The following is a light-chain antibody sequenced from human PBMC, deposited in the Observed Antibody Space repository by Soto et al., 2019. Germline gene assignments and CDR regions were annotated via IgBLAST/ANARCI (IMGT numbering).Light chain of an antibody. J-gene: IGKJ2*01. V-gene: IGKV1-39*01. CDR3: QRTYSTPRT. CDR1: QSISSY. CDR2: AAS. Sequence: DIQMTQSPSSLSTSVGDRVTITCRASQSISSYLNWYQQKPGKAPKLLIYAASVLQSGVPSRFSVCGSGTDFTLTISSLQPEDFATYYCQRTYSTPRTFGQGTKLEIK.